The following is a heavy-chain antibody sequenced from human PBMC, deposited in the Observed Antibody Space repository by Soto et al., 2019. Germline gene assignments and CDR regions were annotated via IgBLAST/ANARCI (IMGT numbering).Heavy chain of an antibody. Sequence: PGGSLRLSCAASGVTVSSNYMSWVRQAPGKGLEWVSVIYSGGSTYYAGSVKGRFTISRDNSKNTLYLQMNSLRAEDTAVYYCVGATKKYYIDYWGQGTLVTVSS. D-gene: IGHD1-26*01. V-gene: IGHV3-53*01. CDR1: GVTVSSNY. CDR2: IYSGGST. CDR3: VGATKKYYIDY. J-gene: IGHJ4*02.